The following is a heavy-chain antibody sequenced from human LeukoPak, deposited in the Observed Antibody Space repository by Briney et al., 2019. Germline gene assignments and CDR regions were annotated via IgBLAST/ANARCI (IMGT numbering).Heavy chain of an antibody. CDR3: AREGGVVGATEGAFDI. Sequence: GGSLRLSCAASGFTVSSNYMSWVRQAPGKGLEWVSVIYSGGSTYYADSVKGRFTISRDNSKNTLYLQMNSLRAEDTAVYYCAREGGVVGATEGAFDIWGQGTMVTVSS. CDR1: GFTVSSNY. D-gene: IGHD1-26*01. J-gene: IGHJ3*02. CDR2: IYSGGST. V-gene: IGHV3-53*01.